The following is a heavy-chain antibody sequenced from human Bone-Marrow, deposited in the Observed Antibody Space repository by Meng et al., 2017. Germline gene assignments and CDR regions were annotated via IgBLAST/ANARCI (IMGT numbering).Heavy chain of an antibody. V-gene: IGHV4-34*01. CDR1: GGSFSGYY. D-gene: IGHD3-22*01. CDR2: INHSGST. J-gene: IGHJ4*02. CDR3: ARDNTMIGSFDY. Sequence: QGQRQQWGAGLLKPSETLSLTCAVYGGSFSGYYWSWIRQPPGKGLEWIGEINHSGSTNYNPSLKSRVTISVDTSKNQFSLKLSSVTAADTAVYYCARDNTMIGSFDYWGQGTLVTVSS.